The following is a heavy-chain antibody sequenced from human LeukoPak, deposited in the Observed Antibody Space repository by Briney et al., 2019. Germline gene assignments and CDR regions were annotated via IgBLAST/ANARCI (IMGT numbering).Heavy chain of an antibody. CDR1: GGSFSGYY. CDR2: INHSGST. V-gene: IGHV4-34*01. Sequence: QTSETLSLTCAVYGGSFSGYYWSWIRQPPGKGLEWIGEINHSGSTNYNPSLKSRVTISVDTSKNQFSLKLSSVTAADTAVYYCARAVYSGSYRLDYWGQGTLVTVSS. CDR3: ARAVYSGSYRLDY. J-gene: IGHJ4*02. D-gene: IGHD1-26*01.